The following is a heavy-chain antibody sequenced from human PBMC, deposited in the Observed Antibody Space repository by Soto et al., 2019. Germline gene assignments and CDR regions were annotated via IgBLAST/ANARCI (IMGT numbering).Heavy chain of an antibody. CDR3: ARDIRETIIAIRGVFDI. D-gene: IGHD3-22*01. J-gene: IGHJ3*02. V-gene: IGHV1-69*13. Sequence: SVKVSCKASGGTFSSYAISWVRQAPGQGLEWMGGIIPIFGTANYAQKFQGRVTITADESTSTAYMELSSLRSEDTAVYYCARDIRETIIAIRGVFDISRQGTMDTV. CDR2: IIPIFGTA. CDR1: GGTFSSYA.